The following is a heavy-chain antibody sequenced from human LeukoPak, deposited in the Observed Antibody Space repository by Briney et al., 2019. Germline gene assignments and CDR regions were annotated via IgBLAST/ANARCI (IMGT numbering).Heavy chain of an antibody. Sequence: GGSLRLSCAASGFTFSIYPMHWVRQAPGKWLERVAVISYDGSNKFYSDSVKGRFTISRDNSKSTLYLQMNSLRSEDTAIYYCARDIPDSSGYYYRHFYYWGQGNLVTVSS. V-gene: IGHV3-30-3*01. CDR2: ISYDGSNK. CDR3: ARDIPDSSGYYYRHFYY. J-gene: IGHJ4*02. CDR1: GFTFSIYP. D-gene: IGHD3-22*01.